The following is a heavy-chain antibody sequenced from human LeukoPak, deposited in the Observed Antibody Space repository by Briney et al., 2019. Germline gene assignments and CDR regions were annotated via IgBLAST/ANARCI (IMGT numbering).Heavy chain of an antibody. CDR1: GLTFSSYS. J-gene: IGHJ4*02. CDR3: ARDRWGSAAFDY. CDR2: ISGSGGST. Sequence: GFLRLSCVVSGLTFSSYSMNWVRQAPGKGLEWVSVISGSGGSTYYADSVKGRFTISRDNSKNTLYLQMNSLRAEDTAVYYCARDRWGSAAFDYWGQGTLVTV. V-gene: IGHV3-23*01. D-gene: IGHD3-16*01.